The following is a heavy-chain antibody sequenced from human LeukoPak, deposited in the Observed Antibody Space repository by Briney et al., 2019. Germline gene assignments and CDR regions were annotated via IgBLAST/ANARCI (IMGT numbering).Heavy chain of an antibody. CDR3: VRSTDWYFDL. V-gene: IGHV4-39*02. Sequence: SETLSLTCTVSGGSISRTTYTWVWIRQPPGKGLEWIANTYYGGSTYYNPTLKSRVTISVDTSKIHFSLRLSSVTAADTAVYYCVRSTDWYFDLWGRGTLVTVSS. CDR1: GGSISRTTYT. J-gene: IGHJ2*01. CDR2: TYYGGST.